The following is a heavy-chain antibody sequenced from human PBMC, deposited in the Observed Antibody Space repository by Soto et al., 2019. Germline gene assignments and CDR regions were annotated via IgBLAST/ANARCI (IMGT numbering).Heavy chain of an antibody. V-gene: IGHV1-69*13. J-gene: IGHJ4*02. CDR1: GGTFSSYA. D-gene: IGHD1-26*01. CDR2: IIPIFGTA. CDR3: ARGKNHEGSGASFDY. Sequence: SVKVSCKAAGGTFSSYAISWVRQAPGQGLEWMGGIIPIFGTANYAQKFQGRVTITADESTSTAYMELSSLRSEDTAVYYCARGKNHEGSGASFDYWGQGTLVTVSS.